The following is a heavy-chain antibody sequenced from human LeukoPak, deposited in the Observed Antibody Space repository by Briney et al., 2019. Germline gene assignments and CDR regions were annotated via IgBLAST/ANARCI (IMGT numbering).Heavy chain of an antibody. J-gene: IGHJ4*02. CDR1: GFTFSSYW. CDR3: ARAAGSSGLDY. V-gene: IGHV3-74*01. D-gene: IGHD6-13*01. CDR2: INTDGSST. Sequence: GGSLRLSCAASGFTFSSYWMHWVRQAPGKGLVWVSRINTDGSSTSYADSVEGRFTISRDNAKNTLYLQMNSLRAEDTAVYYCARAAGSSGLDYWGQGTLVTVSS.